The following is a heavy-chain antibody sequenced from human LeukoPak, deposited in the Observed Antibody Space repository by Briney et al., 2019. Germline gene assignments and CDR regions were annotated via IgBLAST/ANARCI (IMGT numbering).Heavy chain of an antibody. D-gene: IGHD3-22*01. CDR1: GLTGSHNY. V-gene: IGHV3-23*01. CDR3: AKDLYYYDSSGPSMDV. Sequence: PGGSLRLSCAASGLTGSHNYVSWVRQAPGKGLEWVSAISGSGGSTYYADSVKGRFTISRDNSKNTLYLQMNSLRAEDTAVYYCAKDLYYYDSSGPSMDVWGQGTTVTVSS. CDR2: ISGSGGST. J-gene: IGHJ6*02.